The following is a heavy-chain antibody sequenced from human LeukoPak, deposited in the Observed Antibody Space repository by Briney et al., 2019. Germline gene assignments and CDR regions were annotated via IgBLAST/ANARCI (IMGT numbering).Heavy chain of an antibody. J-gene: IGHJ4*02. CDR1: GFTFSYYG. D-gene: IGHD6-13*01. Sequence: GRSLRLSCAASGFTFSYYGIHWVRQAPGKGLEWVAVISYDATNKYYTDSVKGRFTISRDNSKNTLYLQMNSLRAEDTAVYYCARDQDVAAAGTWGSLDYWGQGTLVTASS. CDR2: ISYDATNK. V-gene: IGHV3-30*03. CDR3: ARDQDVAAAGTWGSLDY.